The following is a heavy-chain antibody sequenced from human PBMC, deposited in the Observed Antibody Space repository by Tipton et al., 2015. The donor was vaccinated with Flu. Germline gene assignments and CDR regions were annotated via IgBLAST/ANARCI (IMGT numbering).Heavy chain of an antibody. CDR3: ARHTGDSVRGVIDY. CDR2: IFHSGNT. J-gene: IGHJ4*02. Sequence: LRLSCAVSGNSIRSSNYYWGWIRQPPGKGLEWIGNIFHSGNTKYNPSLKSRVTISVDTSKNQFSLRLSSVTAADTAVYYCARHTGDSVRGVIDYWGQGTLVTVSS. CDR1: GNSIRSSNYY. V-gene: IGHV4-61*05. D-gene: IGHD3-10*02.